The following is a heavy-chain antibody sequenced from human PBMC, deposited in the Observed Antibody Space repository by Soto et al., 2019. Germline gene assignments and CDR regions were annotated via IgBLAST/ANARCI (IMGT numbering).Heavy chain of an antibody. Sequence: QVQLQESGPGLVKPSQTLSLTCTVSGGSISSGGYYWSWIRQHPGKGLEWIGYIYYSGSTYYNPSLKNRGTISVDTYKNQFSLKLSSVTAADTAVYYCARDGGFGELSYYYGMDVWGQGTTVTVSS. V-gene: IGHV4-31*03. D-gene: IGHD3-10*01. CDR3: ARDGGFGELSYYYGMDV. CDR1: GGSISSGGYY. J-gene: IGHJ6*02. CDR2: IYYSGST.